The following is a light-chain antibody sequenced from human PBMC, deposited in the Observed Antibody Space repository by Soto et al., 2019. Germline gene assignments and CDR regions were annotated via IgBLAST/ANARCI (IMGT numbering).Light chain of an antibody. CDR1: QSITRW. V-gene: IGKV1-5*01. J-gene: IGKJ5*01. Sequence: DIQMTQSPSTLSASVGDRVTITCRASQSITRWLAWYQQKPGKAPKLLIYDASTLESGVSSRFSGSGSGTEFTLTITSLQTQDFGTYYCQQSYKMPSFGQGTRLEIK. CDR2: DAS. CDR3: QQSYKMPS.